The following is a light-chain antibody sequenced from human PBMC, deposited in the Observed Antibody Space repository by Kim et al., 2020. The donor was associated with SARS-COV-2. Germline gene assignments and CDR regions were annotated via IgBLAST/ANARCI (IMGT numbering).Light chain of an antibody. CDR1: QDISNY. CDR2: GAS. V-gene: IGKV1-33*01. J-gene: IGKJ4*01. CDR3: QHYDSLP. Sequence: DIQMTQSPSSLSASVGDRVTITCQASQDISNYLNWYQQKPGKAPKVLIYGASNMETGVPSRFSGSGSGTDFTFTISSLQPEDIATYYCQHYDSLPFGGGTKVDIK.